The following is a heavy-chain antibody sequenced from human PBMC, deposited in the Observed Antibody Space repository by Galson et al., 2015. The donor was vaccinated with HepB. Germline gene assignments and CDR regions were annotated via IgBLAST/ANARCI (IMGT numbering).Heavy chain of an antibody. J-gene: IGHJ5*02. CDR2: IKSKTDGETI. V-gene: IGHV3-15*01. CDR3: TTDVYYSTYWSWLDP. D-gene: IGHD2-8*02. CDR1: GFPFNNAW. Sequence: SLRLSCAASGFPFNNAWMTWVRQAPGMGLEWVGRIKSKTDGETIDYAASVKGRFTISRDDSKNRLYLQMNSLKTEDTAVYYCTTDVYYSTYWSWLDPWGQGTLVTVSS.